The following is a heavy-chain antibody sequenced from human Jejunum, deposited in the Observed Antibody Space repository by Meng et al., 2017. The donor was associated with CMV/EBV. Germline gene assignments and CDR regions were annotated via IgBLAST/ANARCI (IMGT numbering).Heavy chain of an antibody. J-gene: IGHJ4*02. Sequence: QSQWLHPGSRLKKPEDSVKVSCKASGYPLTSYAMNWVRQAPGPGLEWMRWINTNTGNPTYAQGFTGRFVFSLDTSVSTAYLQISSLKAEDTAVYYCARETLGYCSSTSCYIGPPDYWGQGTLVTVSS. CDR2: INTNTGNP. CDR3: ARETLGYCSSTSCYIGPPDY. CDR1: GYPLTSYA. V-gene: IGHV7-4-1*02. D-gene: IGHD2-2*01.